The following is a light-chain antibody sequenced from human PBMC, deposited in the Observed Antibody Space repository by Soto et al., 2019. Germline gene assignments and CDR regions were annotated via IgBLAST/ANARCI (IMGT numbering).Light chain of an antibody. CDR1: QTVTKSY. Sequence: ETLLTQSPCTLSLSPGERATLSCRASQTVTKSYLAWYQQKPGQAPRLLIFGTSSRATGVPDRFSGSGSGTDFTPTISSLEPEDFAVYFCQQYGRSPWTFGHGTKVDIK. J-gene: IGKJ1*01. CDR3: QQYGRSPWT. CDR2: GTS. V-gene: IGKV3-20*01.